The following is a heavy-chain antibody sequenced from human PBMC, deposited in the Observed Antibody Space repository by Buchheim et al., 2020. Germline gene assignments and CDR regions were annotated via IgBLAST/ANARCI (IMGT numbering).Heavy chain of an antibody. CDR3: ARGRSSSFDY. D-gene: IGHD6-6*01. J-gene: IGHJ4*02. Sequence: QVQLQESGPGLVKPSQTLSLTCTFSGGSISSGGYYWSWIRQHPGKGLEWIGYIYYSGSTYYNPSLKSRVTLPVATFKTQFPLKLSSVTAADTAVYYCARGRSSSFDYWGQGTL. CDR2: IYYSGST. CDR1: GGSISSGGYY. V-gene: IGHV4-31*03.